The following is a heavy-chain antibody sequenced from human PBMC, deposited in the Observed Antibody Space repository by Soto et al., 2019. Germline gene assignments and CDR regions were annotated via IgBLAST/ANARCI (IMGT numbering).Heavy chain of an antibody. D-gene: IGHD6-13*01. CDR2: INPNSGGT. CDR1: GYTFPGCY. CDR3: ARGYSSSSNYYYGMDV. J-gene: IGHJ6*02. V-gene: IGHV1-2*04. Sequence: ASVRVSCRASGYTFPGCYMHWVRQAPGQGLEWMGWINPNSGGTNYAQKFQGWVTMTRDTSISTAYMELSRLRSDDTAVYYCARGYSSSSNYYYGMDVWGQGTTVTVSS.